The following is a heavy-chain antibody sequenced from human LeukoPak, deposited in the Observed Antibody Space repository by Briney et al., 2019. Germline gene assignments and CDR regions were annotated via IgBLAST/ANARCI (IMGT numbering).Heavy chain of an antibody. CDR1: GGTFSSYA. CDR3: ARGEYYYDSSGYHGVYYYYGMDV. J-gene: IGHJ6*02. Sequence: GASVKVSCKASGGTFSSYAISWVRQAPGQGLEWMGGIIPIFGTANYAQKFQGRVTITADESTSTAYMELSSLRSEDTAVYYCARGEYYYDSSGYHGVYYYYGMDVWGQGTTVTVSS. CDR2: IIPIFGTA. D-gene: IGHD3-22*01. V-gene: IGHV1-69*01.